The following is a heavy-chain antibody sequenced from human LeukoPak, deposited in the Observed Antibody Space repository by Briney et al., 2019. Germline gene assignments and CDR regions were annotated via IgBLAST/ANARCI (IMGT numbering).Heavy chain of an antibody. J-gene: IGHJ6*02. V-gene: IGHV3-30*18. Sequence: PGGSLRLSCAASGFTFSSYGMHWVRQAPGKGLEWVAVISYDGSNKYYADSVKGRFTISRDNSKNTLYLQMNSLRAEDTAVHYCAKDGGDYDILTGYYRNGMDVWGQGTTVTVSS. CDR3: AKDGGDYDILTGYYRNGMDV. D-gene: IGHD3-9*01. CDR1: GFTFSSYG. CDR2: ISYDGSNK.